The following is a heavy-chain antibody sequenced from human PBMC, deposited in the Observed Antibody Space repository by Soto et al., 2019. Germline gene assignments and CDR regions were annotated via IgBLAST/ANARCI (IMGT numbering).Heavy chain of an antibody. V-gene: IGHV1-69*04. J-gene: IGHJ3*02. D-gene: IGHD1-26*01. CDR2: VIPVLGLT. Sequence: ASVKVSCKTSGSTFSSDTFSWVRQAPGQGLEWVGRVIPVLGLTNFAQKFQGRVTITADKSTNSAYMELSSLGSDDTAVYYCAREATYDAFDIWGQGTMVTVSS. CDR1: GSTFSSDT. CDR3: AREATYDAFDI.